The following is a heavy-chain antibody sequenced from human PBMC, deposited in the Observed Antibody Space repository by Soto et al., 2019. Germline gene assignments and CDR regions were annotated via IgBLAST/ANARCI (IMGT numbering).Heavy chain of an antibody. V-gene: IGHV4-59*01. J-gene: IGHJ5*02. CDR1: GGSISSYY. CDR3: ARDLSAGDWFDP. Sequence: SETLSLTCTVSGGSISSYYWSWIRQPPGKGLEWIGYIYYSGSTNYNPSLKSRVTISVDTSKNQFSLKLSSVTAADTAVYYCARDLSAGDWFDPWGQGTLVTVSS. CDR2: IYYSGST.